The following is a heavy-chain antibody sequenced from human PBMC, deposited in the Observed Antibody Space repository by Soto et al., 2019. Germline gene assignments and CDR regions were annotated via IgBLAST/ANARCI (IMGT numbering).Heavy chain of an antibody. D-gene: IGHD5-12*01. CDR3: AGLVATITHY. V-gene: IGHV4-38-2*01. Sequence: WETLSLTCAVSGYSISSGYYWGWIRQPPGKGLEWIGSIYHSGSTYYNPSLKSRVTISVDTSKNQFSLKLSSVTAADTAVYDCAGLVATITHYWGQGTLVTVSS. CDR1: GYSISSGYY. CDR2: IYHSGST. J-gene: IGHJ4*02.